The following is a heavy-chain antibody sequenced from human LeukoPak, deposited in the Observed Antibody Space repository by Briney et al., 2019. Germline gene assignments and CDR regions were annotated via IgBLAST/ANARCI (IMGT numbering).Heavy chain of an antibody. Sequence: GRSLRLSCEVSGFTFSSYGMHWVRQAPGKGLEWVAVISYDGSYKYYADSVKGRFTISRDNSKNTLYLQINSLRADDTAVYYCAKDWYSGSQFRVNYFDYWGQGTLVTVSS. D-gene: IGHD1-26*01. CDR2: ISYDGSYK. CDR3: AKDWYSGSQFRVNYFDY. CDR1: GFTFSSYG. V-gene: IGHV3-30*18. J-gene: IGHJ4*02.